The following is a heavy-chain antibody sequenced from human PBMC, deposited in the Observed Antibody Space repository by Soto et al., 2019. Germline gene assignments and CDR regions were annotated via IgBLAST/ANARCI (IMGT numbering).Heavy chain of an antibody. CDR2: ISGSGGST. V-gene: IGHV3-23*01. D-gene: IGHD2-15*01. CDR3: AKDSPPGDCSGGSCYSYWFDP. Sequence: GGSLRLSCAASGFTFSSYAMSWVRQAPGKGLEWVSAISGSGGSTYYADSVKGRFTISRDNSKNTLYLQMNSLRAEGTAVYYCAKDSPPGDCSGGSCYSYWFDPWGQGTLVTVS. CDR1: GFTFSSYA. J-gene: IGHJ5*02.